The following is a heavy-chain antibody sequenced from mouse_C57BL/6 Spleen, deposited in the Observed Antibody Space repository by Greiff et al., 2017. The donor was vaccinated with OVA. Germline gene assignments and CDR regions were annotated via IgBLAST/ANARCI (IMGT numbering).Heavy chain of an antibody. CDR1: GYSITSYY. D-gene: IGHD1-1*01. CDR2: ISYSGST. Sequence: EVQLQQSGPGLAKPSQTLSLTCSVTGYSITSYYWNWIRKFPGNKLEYMGYISYSGSTYYNPSLKSRISITRDTSKNQYYLQLNSVTTEDTATNDCAIGGSNYYAMDYWGQGTSVTVSS. V-gene: IGHV3-8*01. CDR3: AIGGSNYYAMDY. J-gene: IGHJ4*01.